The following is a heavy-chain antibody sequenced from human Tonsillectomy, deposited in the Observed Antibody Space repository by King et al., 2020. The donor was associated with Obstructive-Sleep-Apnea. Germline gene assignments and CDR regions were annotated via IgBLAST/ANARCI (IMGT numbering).Heavy chain of an antibody. D-gene: IGHD2-15*01. CDR3: AREGLGYCSGGSCLYQYGMDV. CDR1: GYTFTIYA. V-gene: IGHV7-4-1*02. J-gene: IGHJ6*02. Sequence: QLVQSGSELKKPGASVRVSCKASGYTFTIYAMNWVRQAPGQGLEWMGWINTNTGNPTYAQGFTGRFVFSLDTSVSTAYLQIRSLKAEDTAVYYCAREGLGYCSGGSCLYQYGMDVWGQGTTVTVSS. CDR2: INTNTGNP.